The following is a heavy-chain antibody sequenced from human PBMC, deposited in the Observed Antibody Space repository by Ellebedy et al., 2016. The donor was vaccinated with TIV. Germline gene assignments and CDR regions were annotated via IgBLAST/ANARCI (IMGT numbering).Heavy chain of an antibody. CDR1: GFTFPDYA. CDR3: AKVRSGMTGLDVFDM. J-gene: IGHJ3*02. D-gene: IGHD1-1*01. Sequence: GGSLRLSCTASGFTFPDYAMHWVRQRPGKGLEWVSDINWNSGSIGYADSVKGRFTISRDNTRNSLYLQMNSLRTEDTALYYCAKVRSGMTGLDVFDMWGQGTMVTVSS. CDR2: INWNSGSI. V-gene: IGHV3-9*01.